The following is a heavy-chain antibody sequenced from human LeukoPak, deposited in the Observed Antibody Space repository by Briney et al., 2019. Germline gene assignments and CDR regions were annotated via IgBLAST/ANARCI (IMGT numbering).Heavy chain of an antibody. CDR1: GFTFVDYG. D-gene: IGHD3-3*02. J-gene: IGHJ4*02. CDR3: ARDRLGPSFSVSHFAL. CDR2: INYNGAIT. Sequence: GGSLRLSCATSGFTFVDYGLSWVRRAPGKGLEWLCAINYNGAITDYADSVKGRFTISRDNAKHSLYLRMDSLRAEDTALYYCARDRLGPSFSVSHFALWGQGTLVSVSS. V-gene: IGHV3-20*04.